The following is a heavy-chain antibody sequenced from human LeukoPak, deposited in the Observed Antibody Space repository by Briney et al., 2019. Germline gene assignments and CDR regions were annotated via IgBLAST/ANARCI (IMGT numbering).Heavy chain of an antibody. CDR2: INYSGST. J-gene: IGHJ3*02. V-gene: IGHV4-39*02. CDR1: GGSISSSSSYY. D-gene: IGHD3-10*02. Sequence: SETLSLTCTVSGGSISSSSSYYWGWIRQPPGKGLEWIGSINYSGSTFYNPSLKSRVAISVDTSKNHFSLSLSSVTAADTAVYYCARGLFGDAFDIWGQGTMVTVSS. CDR3: ARGLFGDAFDI.